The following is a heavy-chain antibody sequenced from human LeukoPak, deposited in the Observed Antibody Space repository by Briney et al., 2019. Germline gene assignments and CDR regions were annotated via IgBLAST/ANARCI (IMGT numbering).Heavy chain of an antibody. V-gene: IGHV4-39*01. CDR2: IYYSGST. J-gene: IGHJ6*02. CDR1: GGSISSSSYG. CDR3: ARYYYGMDV. Sequence: SESLSLTCTVSGGSISSSSYGWGWIRQPPGKGLEWIGSIYYSGSTYYNPSLKSRVTISVDTSKNQVSLKLSSVTAADTAVYYCARYYYGMDVWGQGTTVTVSS.